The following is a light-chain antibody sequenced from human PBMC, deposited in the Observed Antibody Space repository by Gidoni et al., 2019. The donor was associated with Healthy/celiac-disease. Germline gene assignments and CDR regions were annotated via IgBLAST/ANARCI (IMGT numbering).Light chain of an antibody. V-gene: IGKV4-1*01. J-gene: IGKJ2*01. CDR2: WAS. Sequence: DLVMTQSPDSLAVSLGERATINCKSSQSVLYSSNNKNYLAWYQQKPGQPPKLLIYWASTRESGVPDRFSGSGSGTDFTLTISSLQAEDVAVYYCQQYYSTPYTFXXXTKLEIK. CDR3: QQYYSTPYT. CDR1: QSVLYSSNNKNY.